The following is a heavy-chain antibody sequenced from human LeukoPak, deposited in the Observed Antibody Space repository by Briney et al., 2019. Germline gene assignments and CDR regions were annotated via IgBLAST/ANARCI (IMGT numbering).Heavy chain of an antibody. D-gene: IGHD1-14*01. V-gene: IGHV1-8*01. CDR3: AKVVSGGHHDY. Sequence: ASVKVSCKASGYTFTDNDISWVRQAAGQGPEWMGWINPRSGNTGYAQKFQGRVTMTRDTSITTAYMELGALRSEETAFYYCAKVVSGGHHDYWGQGTVVTASS. CDR2: INPRSGNT. J-gene: IGHJ4*02. CDR1: GYTFTDND.